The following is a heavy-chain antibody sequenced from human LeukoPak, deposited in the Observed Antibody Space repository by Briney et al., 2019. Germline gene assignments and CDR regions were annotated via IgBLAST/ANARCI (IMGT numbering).Heavy chain of an antibody. CDR3: ARRYCSSSSCTLDY. CDR2: ISSRDSTI. D-gene: IGHD2-2*01. Sequence: GGSLRLSCAASGFTFSIYEMNWVRQAPGKGLEWVSYISSRDSTIYYADSVKGRFTISRDNAKNSLYLQMNSLRAEDTAVYYCARRYCSSSSCTLDYWGQGTLVTVSS. CDR1: GFTFSIYE. V-gene: IGHV3-48*03. J-gene: IGHJ4*02.